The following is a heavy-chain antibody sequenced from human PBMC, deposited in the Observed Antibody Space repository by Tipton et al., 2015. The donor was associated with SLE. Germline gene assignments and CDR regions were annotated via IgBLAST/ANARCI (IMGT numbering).Heavy chain of an antibody. D-gene: IGHD2-21*01. CDR1: GFPFDDYA. Sequence: SLRLSCAASGFPFDDYAMHWVRQAPGKGLEWVSGISWHSGTIAYADAVKGRFTISRDNAKNSLYLQMNSLRAEDTAVYYCAKGGLWGDDCNEDCLWGQGTLVTVSS. CDR3: AKGGLWGDDCNEDCL. V-gene: IGHV3-9*01. J-gene: IGHJ4*02. CDR2: ISWHSGTI.